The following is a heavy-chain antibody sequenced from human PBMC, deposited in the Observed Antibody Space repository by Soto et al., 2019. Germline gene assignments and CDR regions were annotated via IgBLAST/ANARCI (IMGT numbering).Heavy chain of an antibody. CDR1: GFTFSSYA. CDR2: ISGSGGST. CDR3: AKDIAPVLQQQLGY. Sequence: VGSVRLACAACGFTFSSYAMSWVRQAPGKGLEWLSAISGSGGSTSYADSVKGRFTISRDNSKNTLYLQMNSLRAEDTAVYYCAKDIAPVLQQQLGYWGQGTLVTVSS. D-gene: IGHD6-13*01. J-gene: IGHJ4*02. V-gene: IGHV3-23*01.